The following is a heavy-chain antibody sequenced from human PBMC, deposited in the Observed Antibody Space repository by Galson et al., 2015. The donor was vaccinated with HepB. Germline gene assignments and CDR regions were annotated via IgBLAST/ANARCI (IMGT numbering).Heavy chain of an antibody. CDR1: EFTFSDYY. J-gene: IGHJ5*01. Sequence: SLRLSCAASEFTFSDYYMCWIRQAPGKGLEWVSYISASSTYTNYADSVKGRFTISRDNAKNSLYLQMNSLRAEDTAVYYCARVRTTLVREVITNNWFDSWGQGTLVTVSS. D-gene: IGHD3-10*01. CDR3: ARVRTTLVREVITNNWFDS. V-gene: IGHV3-11*06. CDR2: ISASSTYT.